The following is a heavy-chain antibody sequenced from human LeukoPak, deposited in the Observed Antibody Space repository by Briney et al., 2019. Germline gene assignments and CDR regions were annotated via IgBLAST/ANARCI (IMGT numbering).Heavy chain of an antibody. V-gene: IGHV3-21*01. Sequence: PGGSLRLSCAASGFTFSSYSMNWVRQAPGKGLEWVSSISSSSSYIYYADSVKGRFTISRDNAKNSLYLQMNSLRAEDTAVYYCASAGGILTGYYLLEYWGQGTLVTVSS. D-gene: IGHD3-9*01. J-gene: IGHJ4*02. CDR2: ISSSSSYI. CDR3: ASAGGILTGYYLLEY. CDR1: GFTFSSYS.